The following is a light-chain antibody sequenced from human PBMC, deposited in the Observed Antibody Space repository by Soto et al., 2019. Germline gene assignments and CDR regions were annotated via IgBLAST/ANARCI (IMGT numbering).Light chain of an antibody. CDR3: QQYHTSSIT. J-gene: IGKJ5*01. Sequence: IQLTHYPSTLSATVGERGTITFPASQSISSWLAWYQQKPGKAPKLLIYAASTLQSGVPSRFSGTGSGTEFTLSIDSLQPDDFATYYCQQYHTSSITFGQGTRLEIK. V-gene: IGKV1-5*01. CDR1: QSISSW. CDR2: AAS.